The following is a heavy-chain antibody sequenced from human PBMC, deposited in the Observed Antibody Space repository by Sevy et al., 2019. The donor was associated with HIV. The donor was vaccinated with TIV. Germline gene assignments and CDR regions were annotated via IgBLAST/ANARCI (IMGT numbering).Heavy chain of an antibody. V-gene: IGHV4-34*01. CDR1: GGSFSGYY. Sequence: SESLSLTCAVYGGSFSGYYWSWIRQPPGKGLEWIAEINHSGSTNYNPSLKSRVTISVDTSKNQFSLKLSSVTAADTAVYYCARGGTKIAAAGRYYYYGMDVWGQGTTVTVSS. J-gene: IGHJ6*02. CDR3: ARGGTKIAAAGRYYYYGMDV. CDR2: INHSGST. D-gene: IGHD6-13*01.